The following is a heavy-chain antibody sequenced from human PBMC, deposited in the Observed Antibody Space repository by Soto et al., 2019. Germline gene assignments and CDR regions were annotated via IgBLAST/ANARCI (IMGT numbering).Heavy chain of an antibody. J-gene: IGHJ4*02. CDR3: ARQAYDGYGDPYHLYY. CDR1: GGSISSYY. CDR2: IYYSGST. Sequence: SETLSLTCTVSGGSISSYYWSWIRQPPGKGLEWIGYIYYSGSTNYNPSLKSRVTISVDTSKNQFSLKLSSVTAADTAVYYCARQAYDGYGDPYHLYYCGQGTLVTVYS. V-gene: IGHV4-59*08. D-gene: IGHD4-17*01.